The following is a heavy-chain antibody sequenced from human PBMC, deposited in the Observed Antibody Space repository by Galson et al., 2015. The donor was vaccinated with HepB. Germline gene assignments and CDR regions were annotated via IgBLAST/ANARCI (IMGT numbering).Heavy chain of an antibody. Sequence: TLSLTCTVSGGSINSGGYYWNWIRQHPGKGLEWMGYIYYSGSIYYNPSLKSRVTITVDTSKNQFSLKRSSVTAADAAVYYCARVWSIAARGIDYVGQGTLVTVSS. J-gene: IGHJ4*02. CDR1: GGSINSGGYY. CDR2: IYYSGSI. D-gene: IGHD6-6*01. CDR3: ARVWSIAARGIDY. V-gene: IGHV4-31*03.